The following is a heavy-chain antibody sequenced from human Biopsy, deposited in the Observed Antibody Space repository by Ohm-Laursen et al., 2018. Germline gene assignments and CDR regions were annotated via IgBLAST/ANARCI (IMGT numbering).Heavy chain of an antibody. CDR1: DGSIDNYH. D-gene: IGHD2-2*01. CDR3: ARMPHFDY. J-gene: IGHJ4*02. V-gene: IGHV4-59*01. CDR2: ITYRGST. Sequence: TLSLTCNVSDGSIDNYHWTWIRQAPGKTLEWIGSITYRGSTYYNPSLKSRVTVSIHTSRNQFSLKLTSVTAADTAVCSCARMPHFDYWGQGILVTVSS.